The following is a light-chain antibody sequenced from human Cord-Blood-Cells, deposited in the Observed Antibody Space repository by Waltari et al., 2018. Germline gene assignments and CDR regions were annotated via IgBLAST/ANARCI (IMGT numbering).Light chain of an antibody. Sequence: DIQMPHPPTPPSASPGATVILTCRASQSISRHINWYQQKPGKAPKLLIYAASSLQSVVPSRFSGSGSGTDFTLTISSLQPEDFATYDCQQSYSTPRTFGQGTKVEIK. CDR1: QSISRH. CDR3: QQSYSTPRT. V-gene: IGKV1-39*01. CDR2: AAS. J-gene: IGKJ1*01.